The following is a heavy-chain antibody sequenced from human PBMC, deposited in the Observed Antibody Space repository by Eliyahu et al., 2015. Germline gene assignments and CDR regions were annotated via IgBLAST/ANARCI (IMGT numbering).Heavy chain of an antibody. Sequence: EVKKPGSSVKVSCKASGGTFTKNAINWVRQAPGQGLEWMGGIIPLFGTANYAQKFQGRVTITADEYTSTSYMELSSLRSEDTAVYYCARGGEEHQLQSRPFDYWGQGTLVTVSS. CDR2: IIPLFGTA. CDR1: GGTFTKNA. J-gene: IGHJ4*02. D-gene: IGHD2-2*01. CDR3: ARGGEEHQLQSRPFDY. V-gene: IGHV1-69*01.